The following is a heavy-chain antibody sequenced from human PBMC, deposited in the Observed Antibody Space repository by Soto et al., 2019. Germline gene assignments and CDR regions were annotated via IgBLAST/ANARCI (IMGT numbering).Heavy chain of an antibody. CDR2: ISYDGSNK. Sequence: ESGGGVVQPGRSLRLSCAASGFTFSNNAMDWVRQGPGKGLEWVAVISYDGSNKYIAESVKGRFTISRDNSKNTLFLQMNSLRAEDTAVYYCARGTTTSAFSVMDVWGQGTTVTVSS. J-gene: IGHJ6*02. CDR1: GFTFSNNA. V-gene: IGHV3-30-3*01. CDR3: ARGTTTSAFSVMDV. D-gene: IGHD1-1*01.